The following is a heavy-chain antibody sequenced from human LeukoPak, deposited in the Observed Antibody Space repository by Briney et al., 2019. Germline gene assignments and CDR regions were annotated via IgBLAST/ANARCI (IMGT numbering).Heavy chain of an antibody. CDR1: GGSFSGYY. Sequence: SETLSLTCAVYGGSFSGYYWSWIRQPPGKGLEWIGEINHSGSTNYNPSLKSRVTISVDTSKNQFSLKLSSVTAADTAVYYCAGRTGLQYSGSYFACWGQGTLVTVSS. D-gene: IGHD1-26*01. CDR2: INHSGST. J-gene: IGHJ4*02. V-gene: IGHV4-34*01. CDR3: AGRTGLQYSGSYFAC.